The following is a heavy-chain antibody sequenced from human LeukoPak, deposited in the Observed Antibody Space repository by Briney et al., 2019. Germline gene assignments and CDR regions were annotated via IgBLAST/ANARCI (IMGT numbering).Heavy chain of an antibody. CDR3: ARVGYSYGSFDY. CDR1: GGSISSSNW. CDR2: ILHTGST. J-gene: IGHJ4*02. D-gene: IGHD5-18*01. Sequence: PSETLSLTCAVSGGSISSSNWWSWVRQPPGKGLEWIGEILHTGSTNYNPSLKSRVTISVDKSKTQFSLKLSSVTAADTAVYYCARVGYSYGSFDYWGQGTLVTVSS. V-gene: IGHV4-4*02.